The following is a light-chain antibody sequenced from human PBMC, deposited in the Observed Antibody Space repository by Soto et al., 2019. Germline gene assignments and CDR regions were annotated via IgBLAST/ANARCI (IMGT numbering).Light chain of an antibody. V-gene: IGLV4-69*01. CDR1: SGHSSYA. CDR3: QTWGTGIVV. CDR2: LNSDGSH. J-gene: IGLJ2*01. Sequence: QPVLTQSASASASLGASVTLTCTLSSGHSSYAIAWHQQQPEKGPRYLMKLNSDGSHSKGDGIPDRCSGSSSGAERYLTISSLQSEDEADYYCQTWGTGIVVFGGGTKLTVL.